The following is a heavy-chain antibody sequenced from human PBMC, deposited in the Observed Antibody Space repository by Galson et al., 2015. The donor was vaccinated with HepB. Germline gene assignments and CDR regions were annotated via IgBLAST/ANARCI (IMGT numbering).Heavy chain of an antibody. CDR2: IRGSGDNT. CDR1: GFTFSDYA. V-gene: IGHV3-23*01. J-gene: IGHJ4*02. Sequence: SLRLSCAASGFTFSDYAMSWVRQVPGKGLEWVSIIRGSGDNTNYADSVEGRFTISRDNSKHTLFLQMNTLRAADTAVYYCAKARYDGGFYVFDYWGQGTLVTVSS. D-gene: IGHD3-22*01. CDR3: AKARYDGGFYVFDY.